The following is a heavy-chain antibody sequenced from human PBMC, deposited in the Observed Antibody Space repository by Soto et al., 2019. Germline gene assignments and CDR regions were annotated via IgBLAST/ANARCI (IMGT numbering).Heavy chain of an antibody. J-gene: IGHJ4*02. CDR3: AKDQYYDSSGSYLELDY. CDR1: GFTFSSYA. CDR2: ISGSGGST. Sequence: GGSLRLSCAASGFTFSSYAMSWVRQAPGKGLEWVSAISGSGGSTYYADSVKGRITISRDNSKNTLYLQMNSLRAEDTAVYYCAKDQYYDSSGSYLELDYWGQGTLVTVSS. D-gene: IGHD3-22*01. V-gene: IGHV3-23*01.